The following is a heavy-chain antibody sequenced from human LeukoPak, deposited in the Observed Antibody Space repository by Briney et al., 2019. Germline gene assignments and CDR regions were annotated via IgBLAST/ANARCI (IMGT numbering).Heavy chain of an antibody. V-gene: IGHV1-8*01. CDR1: GYTFTSYD. CDR2: MNPNSGNT. CDR3: ARGRSLYGYYDSSGYVDY. J-gene: IGHJ4*02. D-gene: IGHD3-22*01. Sequence: ASVKVSCKASGYTFTSYDINWVRQATGRGLEWMGWMNPNSGNTGYAQKFQGRVTMTRNTSISTAYMELSSLRSEDTAVYYCARGRSLYGYYDSSGYVDYWGQGTLVTVSS.